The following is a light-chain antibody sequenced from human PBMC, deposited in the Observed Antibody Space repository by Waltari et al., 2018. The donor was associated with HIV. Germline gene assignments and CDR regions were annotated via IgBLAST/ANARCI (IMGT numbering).Light chain of an antibody. J-gene: IGLJ3*02. CDR3: VSYAGINNRWA. V-gene: IGLV2-8*01. CDR1: SSDVGGYNP. CDR2: EVT. Sequence: QSALTQPPSASGSPGQSVTISCTGTSSDVGGYNPVPWYQQHPGKAPKFLLYEVTKRPSGVPDRFSGSKSGNTASLTVSGLQAEDEADYYCVSYAGINNRWAFGGGTKLTVL.